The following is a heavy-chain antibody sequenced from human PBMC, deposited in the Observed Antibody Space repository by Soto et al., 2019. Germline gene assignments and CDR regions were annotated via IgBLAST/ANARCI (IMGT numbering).Heavy chain of an antibody. CDR1: GGSIGNDDYS. V-gene: IGHV4-30-2*01. CDR2: IYHSGTT. CDR3: ATVIPATRYFAY. J-gene: IGHJ4*02. Sequence: SETLSLTCTVSGGSIGNDDYSWSWVRQPPGKGLEWIGYIYHSGTTYYNPSLTSRVTISVDGSNNQFSLKLTSMTAADTAVYYCATVIPATRYFAYWGQGXLVTVHS. D-gene: IGHD2-15*01.